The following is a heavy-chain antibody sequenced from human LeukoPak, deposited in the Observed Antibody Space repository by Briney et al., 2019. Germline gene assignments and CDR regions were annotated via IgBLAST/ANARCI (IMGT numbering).Heavy chain of an antibody. CDR3: ARGFDP. Sequence: SETLSLTCAVYGGSFSGYYWSWIRQPPGKGLEWIGEINHSGSINYNPSLKSRVTISVDTSKNQFSLKLSSVTAVDTAVYYCARGFDPWGQGTLVTVSS. J-gene: IGHJ5*02. CDR2: INHSGSI. V-gene: IGHV4-34*01. CDR1: GGSFSGYY.